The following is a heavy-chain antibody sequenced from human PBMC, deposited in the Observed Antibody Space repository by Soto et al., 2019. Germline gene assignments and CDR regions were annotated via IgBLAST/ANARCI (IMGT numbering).Heavy chain of an antibody. CDR2: VSHSGRT. CDR1: GGSISHYS. D-gene: IGHD4-17*01. CDR3: ARLLGGYDDYGGWFAP. Sequence: PSETLSLTCTISGGSISHYSWTWIRQSTGKGLEWIGYVSHSGRTFYTPSLKSRLTMSLDTSRSQFSLRLKSVSAADTAVYYCARLLGGYDDYGGWFAPWGQGTLVTVSS. V-gene: IGHV4-59*01. J-gene: IGHJ5*02.